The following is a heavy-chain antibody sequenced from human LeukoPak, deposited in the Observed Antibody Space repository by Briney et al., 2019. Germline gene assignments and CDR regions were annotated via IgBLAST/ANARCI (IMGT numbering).Heavy chain of an antibody. D-gene: IGHD3-22*01. V-gene: IGHV3-33*01. CDR3: ARDSDYYDSSAYSFRGGLHYDF. CDR2: IWHDGNYK. Sequence: GGSLRLSCVASGLTFSNYNMHWVRQAPGKGLEWVAVIWHDGNYKYYVDSVKGRFTISRDNSKNTVYLQMNSLGAEDTAVYLCARDSDYYDSSAYSFRGGLHYDFWGRGTLVTVSS. CDR1: GLTFSNYN. J-gene: IGHJ4*02.